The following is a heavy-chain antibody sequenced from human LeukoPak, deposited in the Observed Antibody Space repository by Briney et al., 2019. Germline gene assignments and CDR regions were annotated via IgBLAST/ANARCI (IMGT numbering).Heavy chain of an antibody. J-gene: IGHJ4*02. CDR1: GFTVSSNY. D-gene: IGHD1-1*01. Sequence: GGSLRLSCAASGFTVSSNYMSWVRQAPGKGLEWVSVIYSGGSTYYADSVKGRFTISRDNSKNTLYLQMNRLRAEDTAVYYCAKKGQADDNGKPDWGQGTLVTVSS. V-gene: IGHV3-53*01. CDR2: IYSGGST. CDR3: AKKGQADDNGKPD.